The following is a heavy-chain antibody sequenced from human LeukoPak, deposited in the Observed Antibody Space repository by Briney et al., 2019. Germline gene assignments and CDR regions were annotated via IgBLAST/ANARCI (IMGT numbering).Heavy chain of an antibody. CDR1: GGSISSYY. D-gene: IGHD2-2*01. CDR3: ARGGGSPPADAFDI. J-gene: IGHJ3*02. CDR2: IYTSGST. Sequence: SETLSLTCTVSGGSISSYYWSWIRQLPGKGLEWIGYIYTSGSTNYNPSLKSRVTISVDTSKNQFSLKLSSVTAADTAVYYCARGGGSPPADAFDIWGQGTMVTVSS. V-gene: IGHV4-4*09.